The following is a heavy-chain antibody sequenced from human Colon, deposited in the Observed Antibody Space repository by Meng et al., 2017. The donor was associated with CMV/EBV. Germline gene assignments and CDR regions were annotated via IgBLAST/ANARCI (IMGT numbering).Heavy chain of an antibody. J-gene: IGHJ6*02. Sequence: GEFLKISCAASGFTFSTYSMSWVRQTPGKGLEWVSSISSSGSYISYADSVKGRFTISRDNAKNSLLLQMNSLRAEDTAVYYCAGDRFDCSGESCYSGGLNYYYYALDAWGQGTTVTVSS. CDR3: AGDRFDCSGESCYSGGLNYYYYALDA. CDR2: ISSSGSYI. V-gene: IGHV3-21*01. CDR1: GFTFSTYS. D-gene: IGHD2-15*01.